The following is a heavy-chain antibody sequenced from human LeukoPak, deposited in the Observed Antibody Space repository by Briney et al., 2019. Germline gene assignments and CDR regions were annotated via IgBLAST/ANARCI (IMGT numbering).Heavy chain of an antibody. CDR1: GFTFSSYW. Sequence: QPGGSLRLSCAASGFTFSSYWMSWVRQAPGKGLEWVANIKQDGSEKYYVDSVKGRFTISRDNAKNSLYLQMNSLRAEDTAVYYCAKDLEGSSWPPWIRDYGMDVWGQGTTVTVSS. D-gene: IGHD6-13*01. J-gene: IGHJ6*02. V-gene: IGHV3-7*03. CDR2: IKQDGSEK. CDR3: AKDLEGSSWPPWIRDYGMDV.